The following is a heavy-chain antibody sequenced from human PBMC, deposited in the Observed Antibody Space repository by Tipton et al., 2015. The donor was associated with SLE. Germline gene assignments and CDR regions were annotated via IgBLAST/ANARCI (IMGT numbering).Heavy chain of an antibody. D-gene: IGHD3-3*01. CDR1: GFTFDDYA. CDR3: AKTPRDFWSGSGDAFDT. Sequence: VQLVQSGGGLVQPGRSLRLSCAASGFTFDDYAMHWVRQAPGKGLEWVSGISWNSGSIGYADSVKGRFTISRDNAKNSLYLQMNSLRAEDTALYYCAKTPRDFWSGSGDAFDTWGQGTMVTVSS. CDR2: ISWNSGSI. V-gene: IGHV3-9*01. J-gene: IGHJ3*02.